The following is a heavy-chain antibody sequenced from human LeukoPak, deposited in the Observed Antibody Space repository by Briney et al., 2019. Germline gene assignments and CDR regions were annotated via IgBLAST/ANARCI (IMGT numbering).Heavy chain of an antibody. J-gene: IGHJ3*02. V-gene: IGHV4-59*12. CDR2: IYYSGST. Sequence: SETLSLTCTVSGGSISSYYWSWIRQPPGKGLEWIGYIYYSGSTYYNPSLKSRVTISVDRSKNQFSLKLSSVTAADTAVYYCARASYYDFWSGYYTSRAFDIWGQGTMVTVSS. CDR3: ARASYYDFWSGYYTSRAFDI. CDR1: GGSISSYY. D-gene: IGHD3-3*01.